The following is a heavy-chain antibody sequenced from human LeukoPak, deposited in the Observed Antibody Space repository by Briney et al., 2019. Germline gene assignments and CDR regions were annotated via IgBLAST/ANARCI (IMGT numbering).Heavy chain of an antibody. CDR2: IRYDGSNK. Sequence: SGGSLRLSCAASGFTFSSYGMHWVRQAPGKGLEWVAFIRYDGSNKYYADSVKGRFTISRDNSKNTLYLQMNSLRAEDTAVYYCAKDWLRFLEWLSSFDYWGQGTLVTVSS. J-gene: IGHJ4*02. V-gene: IGHV3-30*02. CDR3: AKDWLRFLEWLSSFDY. D-gene: IGHD3-3*01. CDR1: GFTFSSYG.